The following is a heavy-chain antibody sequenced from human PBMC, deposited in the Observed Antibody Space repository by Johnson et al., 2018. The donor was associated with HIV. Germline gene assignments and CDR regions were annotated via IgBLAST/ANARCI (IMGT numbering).Heavy chain of an antibody. V-gene: IGHV3-30*02. CDR1: GFTFSNYG. CDR2: IRYDGSNK. D-gene: IGHD1-1*01. J-gene: IGHJ3*02. Sequence: QVQVVESGGGVVQPGGSLRLSCEVSGFTFSNYGMHWVRQAPGKGLEWVAFIRYDGSNKYYADSVKGRFTISRDNSKNTLYMQMKSLRVEDTAVYYCAKEAVRGVEYDAFGSWGQGTKVTVS. CDR3: AKEAVRGVEYDAFGS.